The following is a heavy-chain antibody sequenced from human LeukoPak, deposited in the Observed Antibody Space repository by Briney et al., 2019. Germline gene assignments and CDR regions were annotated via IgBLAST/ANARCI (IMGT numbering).Heavy chain of an antibody. CDR1: GFTFSSYA. D-gene: IGHD3-10*01. J-gene: IGHJ6*04. CDR3: ASGMVRASYGMDV. V-gene: IGHV3-23*01. CDR2: ISGSGGST. Sequence: GGSLRLSCAASGFTFSSYAMSWVRQAPGKGLEWVSAISGSGGSTYYADSVKGRFTISRDNAKNSLYLQMNSLRAEDTAVYYCASGMVRASYGMDVWGKGTTVTVSS.